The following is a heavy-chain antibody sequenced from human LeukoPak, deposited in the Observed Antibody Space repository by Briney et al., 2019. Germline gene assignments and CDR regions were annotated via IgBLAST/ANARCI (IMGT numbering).Heavy chain of an antibody. CDR3: ARDKGVAIRAYDI. Sequence: PGGSLRLSCVASGFTFSTYNMNWVRQAPGKGREWVSFIDASGNYIQYADSMKGRFTISRDNAQNSLFLKLNSLRVEDTAVYYCARDKGVAIRAYDIWGQGTMVTVSS. J-gene: IGHJ3*02. CDR2: IDASGNYI. CDR1: GFTFSTYN. V-gene: IGHV3-21*06. D-gene: IGHD3-22*01.